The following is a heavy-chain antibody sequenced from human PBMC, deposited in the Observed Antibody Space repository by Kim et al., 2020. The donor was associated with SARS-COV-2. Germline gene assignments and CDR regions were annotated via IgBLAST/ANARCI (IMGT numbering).Heavy chain of an antibody. CDR3: ARQAVAGAFAY. D-gene: IGHD6-19*01. Sequence: ASVKVSCKTSGYTFGSYGLIWVRQAPGQGLEWMGWISGFNGNTNYAQKFQGRVTMTTDTSTSTAYMELRSLRVDDTAVYYCARQAVAGAFAYWGQGTLVT. V-gene: IGHV1-18*01. J-gene: IGHJ4*02. CDR1: GYTFGSYG. CDR2: ISGFNGNT.